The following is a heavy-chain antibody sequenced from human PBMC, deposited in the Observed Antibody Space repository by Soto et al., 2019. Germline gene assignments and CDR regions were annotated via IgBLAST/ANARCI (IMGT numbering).Heavy chain of an antibody. CDR1: GFTFSNYW. D-gene: IGHD6-19*01. Sequence: GGSLRLSCAASGFTFSNYWMSWVRQAPGKGLEWVANIKPGGSEKFYVDSVKGRFTISRDNAENSLYLQMNSLRAEDTAVYFCARYSSGWSLGYWGQGTLVTVS. J-gene: IGHJ4*02. CDR2: IKPGGSEK. CDR3: ARYSSGWSLGY. V-gene: IGHV3-7*01.